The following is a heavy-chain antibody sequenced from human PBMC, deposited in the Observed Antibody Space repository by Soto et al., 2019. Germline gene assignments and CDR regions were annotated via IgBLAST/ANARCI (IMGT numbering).Heavy chain of an antibody. Sequence: PSETLSLTCSVSGASIYNGGYFWSWIRQSPGKGLEWIGHIHNSGSPYNNPSLKSRVTISADTSMNQFSLTLTNLDPVDTATYYCAHRPLPYSHYFDYWGQGTLVTVSS. CDR1: GASIYNGGYF. D-gene: IGHD4-4*01. CDR3: AHRPLPYSHYFDY. V-gene: IGHV4-30-4*02. J-gene: IGHJ4*02. CDR2: IHNSGSP.